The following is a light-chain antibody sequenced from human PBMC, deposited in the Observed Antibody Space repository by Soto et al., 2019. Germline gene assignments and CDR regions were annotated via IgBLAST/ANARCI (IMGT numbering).Light chain of an antibody. Sequence: QSVLTQPPSASGSPGQSVTISCTGTSSDVGGYNYVSWYQQHPGKAPKLMIYEVSKRPPGVPDRFSGSKSGNAGSLTVSGLQAEDEADYYCSSYAGSNNLVFGGGTKLTVL. J-gene: IGLJ2*01. CDR3: SSYAGSNNLV. CDR1: SSDVGGYNY. CDR2: EVS. V-gene: IGLV2-8*01.